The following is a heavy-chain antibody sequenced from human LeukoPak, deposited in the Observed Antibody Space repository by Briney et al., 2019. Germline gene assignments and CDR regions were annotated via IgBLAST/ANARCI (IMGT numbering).Heavy chain of an antibody. J-gene: IGHJ6*02. CDR3: ARAPRPYGMDV. CDR2: ISSSSSYI. V-gene: IGHV3-21*01. CDR1: GFTVSSNY. Sequence: PGGSLRLSCAASGFTVSSNYMSWVRQAPGKGLEWVSSISSSSSYIYYADSVKGRFTISRDNAKNSLYLQMNSLRAEDTAVYYCARAPRPYGMDVWGQGTTVTVSS.